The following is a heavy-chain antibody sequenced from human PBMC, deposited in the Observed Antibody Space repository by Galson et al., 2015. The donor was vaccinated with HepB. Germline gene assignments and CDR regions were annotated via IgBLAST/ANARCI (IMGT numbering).Heavy chain of an antibody. CDR1: GFTFSSYA. Sequence: SLRLSCAASGFTFSSYAMHWVRQAPGKGLEWVAVMSYDGSNKYYADSVKGRFTISRDNSKNTLYLQMNSLRAEDTAVYYCARDATYYDFWSGYYTPYYYGMDVWGQGTTVTVSS. D-gene: IGHD3-3*01. CDR3: ARDATYYDFWSGYYTPYYYGMDV. J-gene: IGHJ6*02. V-gene: IGHV3-30-3*01. CDR2: MSYDGSNK.